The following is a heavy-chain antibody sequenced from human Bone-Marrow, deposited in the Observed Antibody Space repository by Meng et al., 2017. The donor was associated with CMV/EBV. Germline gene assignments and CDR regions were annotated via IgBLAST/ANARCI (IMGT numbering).Heavy chain of an antibody. Sequence: SETLSLTCTVSGGSISSGDYYWSWIRQPPGKGLEWIGYIYYSGSTYYNPSLKSRVTISVDTSKNQFSLKLSSVTAADTAVYYCARVDGYCSSTSCYGWFDPWGQGTLVTVPS. CDR3: ARVDGYCSSTSCYGWFDP. CDR1: GGSISSGDYY. CDR2: IYYSGST. J-gene: IGHJ5*02. V-gene: IGHV4-30-4*08. D-gene: IGHD2-2*01.